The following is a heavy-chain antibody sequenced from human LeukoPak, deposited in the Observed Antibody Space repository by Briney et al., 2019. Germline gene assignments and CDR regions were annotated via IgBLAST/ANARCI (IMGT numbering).Heavy chain of an antibody. CDR1: GYSISSGYY. Sequence: SETLSLTCTVSGYSISSGYYWGWIRQPPGKGLEWIGSIYHSGSTYYNPSLKSRVTISVDTSKNQFSLKLSSVTAADTAVYYCTRHAQTYYYGMDVWGQGTTVTVSS. J-gene: IGHJ6*02. CDR3: TRHAQTYYYGMDV. D-gene: IGHD2-8*01. CDR2: IYHSGST. V-gene: IGHV4-38-2*02.